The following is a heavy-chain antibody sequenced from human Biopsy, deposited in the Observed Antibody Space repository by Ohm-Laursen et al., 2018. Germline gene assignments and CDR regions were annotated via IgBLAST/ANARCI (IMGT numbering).Heavy chain of an antibody. CDR3: ASVVLGPTNDAFDL. V-gene: IGHV4-4*07. CDR2: INPGGST. CDR1: GGDINNYY. D-gene: IGHD3-22*01. Sequence: TLSLTCTVSGGDINNYYWSWIRQPAGKGLEWIGRINPGGSTNYNPSLKSRVTMSVDTPKKQLSLRLRSVTAAGTAMYYCASVVLGPTNDAFDLWGQGAMVVVSS. J-gene: IGHJ3*01.